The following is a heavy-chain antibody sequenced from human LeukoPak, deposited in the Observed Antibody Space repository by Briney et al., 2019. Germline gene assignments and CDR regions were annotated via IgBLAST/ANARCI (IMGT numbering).Heavy chain of an antibody. V-gene: IGHV3-66*01. D-gene: IGHD5-18*01. CDR1: GFTVSSNY. J-gene: IGHJ4*02. CDR3: AKDSVRGYSYGEYFDC. Sequence: PGGSLRLSCAASGFTVSSNYMSWVRQAPGKGLEWGSVIYSGGSTYYADSVKGRFTISRDNAKNTLYLQMNSLRAEDTAVYYCAKDSVRGYSYGEYFDCWGQGTLATVSS. CDR2: IYSGGST.